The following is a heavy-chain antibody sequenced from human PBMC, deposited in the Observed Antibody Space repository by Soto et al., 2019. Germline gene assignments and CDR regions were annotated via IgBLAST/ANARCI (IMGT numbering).Heavy chain of an antibody. CDR2: IYYSGST. Sequence: QVQLQESGPGLVKPSETLSLTCSVSGDSIHSYYWTWIRQPPGKGLEWIGYIYYSGSTSYNPSLESRVTFSVDRSKNQVALSLRSVTAADTAVYYCAREADNGGSDYWGHGTLVTVSP. CDR1: GDSIHSYY. V-gene: IGHV4-59*01. J-gene: IGHJ4*01. D-gene: IGHD4-17*01. CDR3: AREADNGGSDY.